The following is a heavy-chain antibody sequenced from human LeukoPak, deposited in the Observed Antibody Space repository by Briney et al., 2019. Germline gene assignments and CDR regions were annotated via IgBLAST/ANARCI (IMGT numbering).Heavy chain of an antibody. CDR1: GGSISSSSYY. J-gene: IGHJ5*02. Sequence: KPSETLSLTCTVSGGSISSSSYYWGWIRQPPGKGLEWIGSIYYSGSTYYNPSLKSRVTISVDTSKNQFSLKLSSVTAADTAVYYCARVYSSSHNWFDTWGQGTHVTVSS. CDR3: ARVYSSSHNWFDT. V-gene: IGHV4-39*07. D-gene: IGHD6-13*01. CDR2: IYYSGST.